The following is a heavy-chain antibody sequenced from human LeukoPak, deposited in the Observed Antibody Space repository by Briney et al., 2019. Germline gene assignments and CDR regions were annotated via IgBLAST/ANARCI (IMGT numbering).Heavy chain of an antibody. CDR2: ISADGGST. Sequence: GGSLRLSCVASGLNFDDSAMHWVRQAPGKGLEWVSLISADGGSTFSADSVKGRFSISRDNSKNSLYLQMNSLRSEDTAMYYCAKESGKFGYWGQGTLVAVSS. CDR1: GLNFDDSA. CDR3: AKESGKFGY. J-gene: IGHJ4*02. D-gene: IGHD3-22*01. V-gene: IGHV3-43*02.